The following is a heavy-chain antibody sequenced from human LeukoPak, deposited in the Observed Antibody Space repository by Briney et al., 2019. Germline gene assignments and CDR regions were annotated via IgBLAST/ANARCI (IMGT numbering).Heavy chain of an antibody. Sequence: GESLKISCKGSGYSFTTYWIGWVRQTPGKGLEWMGIIYPGDSQTRYSPSFQGQVTISADKSISTAYLQWSSLKASDSAMYYCARRYSSGRFDPWGQGTLVTVSS. J-gene: IGHJ5*02. V-gene: IGHV5-51*01. D-gene: IGHD6-19*01. CDR3: ARRYSSGRFDP. CDR2: IYPGDSQT. CDR1: GYSFTTYW.